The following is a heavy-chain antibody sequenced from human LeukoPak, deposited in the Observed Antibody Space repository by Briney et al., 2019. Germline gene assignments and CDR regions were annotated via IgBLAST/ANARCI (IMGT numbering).Heavy chain of an antibody. J-gene: IGHJ4*02. V-gene: IGHV4-4*02. CDR1: GGSISSSNW. CDR2: IYHSGST. CDR3: ARDGRDGYNLPLDY. Sequence: SETLSLTCAVSGGSISSSNWWSWVRQPPGKGLEWIGEIYHSGSTNYNPSLKSRVTISVDKSKNQFSLKLSSVTAADTAVYYCARDGRDGYNLPLDYWGQGTLVTVSS. D-gene: IGHD5-24*01.